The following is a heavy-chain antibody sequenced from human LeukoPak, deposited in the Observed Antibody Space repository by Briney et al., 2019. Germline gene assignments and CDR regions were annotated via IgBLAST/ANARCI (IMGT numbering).Heavy chain of an antibody. D-gene: IGHD4-17*01. J-gene: IGHJ3*01. CDR1: DFTFPNYA. CDR3: GRDPNGDYVGAFEF. V-gene: IGHV3-23*01. CDR2: IGGSGSNT. Sequence: GGSLRLSCVASDFTFPNYAMTWVRLAPGKGLEWVSSIGGSGSNTNYAASVRGRFTVSRDNSKNTLYLQMNSLRAEDTAVYYCGRDPNGDYVGAFEFWGQGTLVSVSS.